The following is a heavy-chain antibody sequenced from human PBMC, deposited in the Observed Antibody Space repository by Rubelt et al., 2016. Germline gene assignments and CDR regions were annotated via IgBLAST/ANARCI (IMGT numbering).Heavy chain of an antibody. CDR1: GGSLSSYY. Sequence: QVQLQESGPGLVKPSETLSLTCTVSGGSLSSYYWNWIRQPPGKGLEWIGYIYYNGNTNYNHSLKSRVTISIDTSKNQFSLKLSAVTAADTAVYYCARHWDYDGMDVWGQGTTVTVS. D-gene: IGHD7-27*01. CDR2: IYYNGNT. V-gene: IGHV4-59*08. J-gene: IGHJ6*02. CDR3: ARHWDYDGMDV.